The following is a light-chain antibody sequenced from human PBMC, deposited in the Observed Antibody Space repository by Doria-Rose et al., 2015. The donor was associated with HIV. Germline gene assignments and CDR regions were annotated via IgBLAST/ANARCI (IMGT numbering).Light chain of an antibody. CDR1: SGSIASNY. Sequence: MVTTPHSVSESPGKTATISCPRSSGSIASNYVQWYQQRPCSSPTTVIYEDNQRPSGVPDRFSGSIDSSSNSASLTISGLKTEDEADYYCQSYDSSTWVFGGGTKLTVL. J-gene: IGLJ3*02. CDR2: EDN. V-gene: IGLV6-57*01. CDR3: QSYDSSTWV.